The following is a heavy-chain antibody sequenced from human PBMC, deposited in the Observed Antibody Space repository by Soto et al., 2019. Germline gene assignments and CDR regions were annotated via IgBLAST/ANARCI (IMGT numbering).Heavy chain of an antibody. D-gene: IGHD3-10*01. V-gene: IGHV4-59*01. CDR2: IYYSGST. Sequence: SETLSLTCTVSGGSISSYYWSWIRQPPGKGLEWIGYIYYSGSTNYNPSLKSRVTISVDTSKNQFSLKLSSVTAADTAVYYCARTRVTYYYGSGSYSGPYFDYWGQGTLVTAPQ. CDR3: ARTRVTYYYGSGSYSGPYFDY. J-gene: IGHJ4*02. CDR1: GGSISSYY.